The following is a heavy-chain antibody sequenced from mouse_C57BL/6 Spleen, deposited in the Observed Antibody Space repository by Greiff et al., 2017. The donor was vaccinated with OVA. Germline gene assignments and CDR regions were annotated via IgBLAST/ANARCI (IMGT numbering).Heavy chain of an antibody. CDR3: ARGGGHFDY. CDR2: IDPSDSYT. V-gene: IGHV1-50*01. CDR1: GYTLTSYW. D-gene: IGHD1-1*02. Sequence: QVQLQQPGAELVKPGASVKLSCKASGYTLTSYWMQWVKQRPGQGLEWIGEIDPSDSYTNYNQKFKGKATLTVDTSSSTAYMQLSSLTSEDSAVYYCARGGGHFDYWGQGTTLTVSS. J-gene: IGHJ2*01.